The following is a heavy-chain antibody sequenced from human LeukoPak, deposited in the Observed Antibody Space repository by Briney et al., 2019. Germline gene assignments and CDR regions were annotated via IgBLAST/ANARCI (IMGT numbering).Heavy chain of an antibody. CDR1: GGSFSGYY. CDR3: ASLSQPHYYDSSGASWFDP. J-gene: IGHJ5*02. V-gene: IGHV4-34*01. Sequence: SETLSLTCAVYGGSFSGYYWSWIRQPPGKGLEWIGEINHSGSTNYNPSLKSRVTISVDTSKNQFSLKLSSVTAADTAVYYCASLSQPHYYDSSGASWFDPWGQGTLVTVSS. D-gene: IGHD3-22*01. CDR2: INHSGST.